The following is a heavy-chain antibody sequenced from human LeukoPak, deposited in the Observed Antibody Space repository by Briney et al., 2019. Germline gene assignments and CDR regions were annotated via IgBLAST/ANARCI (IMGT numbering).Heavy chain of an antibody. CDR2: IYHSGPT. CDR3: AQKAPFSPTYSQQ. D-gene: IGHD2/OR15-2a*01. CDR1: GGSITSYF. J-gene: IGHJ1*01. V-gene: IGHV4-59*01. Sequence: SETLSLTCTVSGGSITSYFWSWIRQPPGRRLEWIGYIYHSGPTNYNPSLKSRVTISADTSKNQFSLRLTSVTAADTAVYYCAQKAPFSPTYSQQWGQGTLVTVSS.